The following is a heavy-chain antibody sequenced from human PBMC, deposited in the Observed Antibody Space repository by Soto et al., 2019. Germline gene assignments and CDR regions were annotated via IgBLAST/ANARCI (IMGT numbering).Heavy chain of an antibody. D-gene: IGHD3-3*01. CDR3: ARVVRGPYYDFWSGYFELGY. V-gene: IGHV1-18*04. CDR1: GYTFTSYG. J-gene: IGHJ4*02. CDR2: ISAYNGNT. Sequence: ASVNVSFKASGYTFTSYGISWVRQAPGQGLEWMGWISAYNGNTNYAQKLQGRVTMTTDTSTSTAYMELRSLRSDDTAVYYCARVVRGPYYDFWSGYFELGYWGQGTLVTVSS.